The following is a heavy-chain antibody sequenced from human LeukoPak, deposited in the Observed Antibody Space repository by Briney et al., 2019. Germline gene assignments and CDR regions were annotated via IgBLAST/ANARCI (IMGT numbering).Heavy chain of an antibody. V-gene: IGHV1-2*02. CDR2: INPNSGGT. CDR1: GYTFTGYY. CDR3: ARGPPATDPAHFDY. D-gene: IGHD2-2*01. J-gene: IGHJ4*02. Sequence: GASVKVSCKASGYTFTGYYMHLVRQAPGQGLEWMGWINPNSGGTNYAQKFQGRVTMTRDTSISTAYMELSRLRSDDTAVYYCARGPPATDPAHFDYWGQGTLVTVSS.